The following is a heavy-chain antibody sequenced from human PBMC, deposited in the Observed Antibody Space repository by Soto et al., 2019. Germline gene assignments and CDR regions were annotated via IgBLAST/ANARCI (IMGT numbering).Heavy chain of an antibody. Sequence: GQPLKISCKGAWGNFISYWIAWVRQMPGKGLEWMGIIYPGDSDSSYSPSFQGQVTISADKSINTAYLHWSSLKASDTAIYYCAKHEGYCSTTTCSNFDYWGQGTLVTVSS. J-gene: IGHJ4*02. CDR3: AKHEGYCSTTTCSNFDY. CDR1: WGNFISYW. D-gene: IGHD2-2*01. V-gene: IGHV5-51*01. CDR2: IYPGDSDS.